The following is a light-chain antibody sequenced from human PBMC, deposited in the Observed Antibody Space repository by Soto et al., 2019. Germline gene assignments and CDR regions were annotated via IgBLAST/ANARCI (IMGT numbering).Light chain of an antibody. CDR2: KVS. J-gene: IGKJ2*01. CDR1: HSVLYTDGNTY. Sequence: DVVMTQSPLSLPVILGQPASISCRSTHSVLYTDGNTYLNWFHQRPGQSPRRLISKVSNRDSGVPDRFSGRGSGTDFTLKISRVEADDVGVYYCMQGTDWPHTFGQGTKLE. CDR3: MQGTDWPHT. V-gene: IGKV2-30*01.